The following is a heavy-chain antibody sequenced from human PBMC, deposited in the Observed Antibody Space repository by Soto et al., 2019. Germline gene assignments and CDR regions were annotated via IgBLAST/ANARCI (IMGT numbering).Heavy chain of an antibody. CDR2: ISYDGSNK. J-gene: IGHJ6*02. D-gene: IGHD2-2*02. V-gene: IGHV3-30*18. CDR3: AKDVKDCSSTSCYTLDYYYYYGMDV. Sequence: PGGSLRLSCAASGFTFSSYGMHWVRQAPGKGLEWVAVISYDGSNKYYADSVKGRFTISRGNSKNTLYLQMNSLRAEDTAVYYCAKDVKDCSSTSCYTLDYYYYYGMDVWGQGTTVTVS. CDR1: GFTFSSYG.